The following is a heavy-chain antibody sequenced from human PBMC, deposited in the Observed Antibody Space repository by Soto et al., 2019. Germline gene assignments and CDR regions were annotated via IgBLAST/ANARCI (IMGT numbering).Heavy chain of an antibody. CDR2: ISYDGSNK. J-gene: IGHJ4*02. D-gene: IGHD3-3*01. CDR1: GFTFSSYG. V-gene: IGHV3-30*18. CDR3: AKASRTFYDFWSGYQYYFDY. Sequence: GGSLRLSCAASGFTFSSYGMHWVRQAPGKGLEWVAVISYDGSNKYYADSVKGRFTISRDNSKNTLHLQMNSLRAEDTAVYYCAKASRTFYDFWSGYQYYFDYWGQGTLVTVSS.